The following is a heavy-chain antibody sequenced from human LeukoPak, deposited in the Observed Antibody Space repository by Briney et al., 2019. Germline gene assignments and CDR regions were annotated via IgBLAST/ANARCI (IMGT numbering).Heavy chain of an antibody. CDR2: ISYDGSNK. D-gene: IGHD3-22*01. Sequence: RQXXXKXXXXXXVISYDGSNKYYAYSVKGLFTISRDNSKNTLYLQMNSLRAEDTAVYYCAYDSSGYYYPLFDYWGQGTLVTVSS. CDR3: AYDSSGYYYPLFDY. J-gene: IGHJ4*02. V-gene: IGHV3-30*18.